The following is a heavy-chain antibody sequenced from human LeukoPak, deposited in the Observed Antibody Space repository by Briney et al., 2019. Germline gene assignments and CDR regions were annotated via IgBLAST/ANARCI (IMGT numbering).Heavy chain of an antibody. CDR3: ARDREYSSSFDFDY. CDR2: INPNSGGT. Sequence: GASVTVSCKASGYTFTGYYMHWVRQAPGQGLEWMGWINPNSGGTNYAQKFQGRVTMTRDTSISTAYMELSRLRSDDTAVYYCARDREYSSSFDFDYWGQGTLVTVSS. J-gene: IGHJ4*02. V-gene: IGHV1-2*02. CDR1: GYTFTGYY. D-gene: IGHD6-6*01.